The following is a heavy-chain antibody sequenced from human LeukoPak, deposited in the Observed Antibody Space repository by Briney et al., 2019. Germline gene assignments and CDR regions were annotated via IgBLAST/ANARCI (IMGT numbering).Heavy chain of an antibody. V-gene: IGHV4-59*01. Sequence: SETLSLTCSVSGGSISSYFWSWIRQSPGKGLEYIGYIYYLGSTNYNPSLKSRVTMSVDTSKNQFFLRLTSVTAADTAVYSCASVYDGSGSSHDSYYYYMDVWGQGTPVTVSS. CDR3: ASVYDGSGSSHDSYYYYMDV. J-gene: IGHJ6*03. CDR1: GGSISSYF. D-gene: IGHD3-10*01. CDR2: IYYLGST.